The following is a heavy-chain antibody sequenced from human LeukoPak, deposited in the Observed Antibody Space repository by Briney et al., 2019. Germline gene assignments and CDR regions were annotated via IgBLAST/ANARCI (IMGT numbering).Heavy chain of an antibody. Sequence: GSLRLSCAASGFTLSRSTMSWLRQAPGKGLEWVSALNAGGGTTSAESVKGRFSISRDDSKNTLYLQMNSLRAEDTAVYYCARGTDGEGYYRPFDYWGQGTLVTVSS. J-gene: IGHJ4*02. D-gene: IGHD3-10*01. CDR1: GFTLSRST. V-gene: IGHV3-23*01. CDR3: ARGTDGEGYYRPFDY. CDR2: LNAGGGTT.